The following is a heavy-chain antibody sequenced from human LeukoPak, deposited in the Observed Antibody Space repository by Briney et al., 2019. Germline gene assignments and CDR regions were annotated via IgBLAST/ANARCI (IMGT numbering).Heavy chain of an antibody. CDR3: ARDPTAVAGTRGEYYYYGMDV. J-gene: IGHJ6*04. V-gene: IGHV1-69*13. Sequence: ASVKVSCKASGGTFSSYAISWVRQAPGQGLEWMGGIIPIPGTANYAQKFQGRVTITADESTSTAYMELSSLRSEDTAVYYCARDPTAVAGTRGEYYYYGMDVWGKGTTVTVSS. D-gene: IGHD6-19*01. CDR2: IIPIPGTA. CDR1: GGTFSSYA.